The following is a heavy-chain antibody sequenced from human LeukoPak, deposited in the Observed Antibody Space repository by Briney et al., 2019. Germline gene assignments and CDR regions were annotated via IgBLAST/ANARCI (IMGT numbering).Heavy chain of an antibody. J-gene: IGHJ5*02. D-gene: IGHD5-18*01. CDR2: IKQDGSEK. CDR1: GFTFSSYW. Sequence: GGSLRLSCAASGFTFSSYWMSWVRQAPGKGLEWVANIKQDGSEKYYVDSVKGRFTISRDNAENSLYLQMNSLRAEDTAVYYCARGEDTAMVTGGYNWFDPWGQGTLVTVSS. CDR3: ARGEDTAMVTGGYNWFDP. V-gene: IGHV3-7*01.